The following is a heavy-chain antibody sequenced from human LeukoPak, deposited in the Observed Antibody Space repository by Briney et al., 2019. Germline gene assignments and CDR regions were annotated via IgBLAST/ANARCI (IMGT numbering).Heavy chain of an antibody. CDR1: GFTFRNYG. D-gene: IGHD5-18*01. Sequence: GGSLRLSCAASGFTFRNYGMHWVRQAPGKGLEWVAVISRDGLTKYYADSVKGRFTLHRDNSRNTLYLEMNSLRDEDTAVYYCVWRDEDSYGPSIEGYGMDVWGQGTTVTVSS. J-gene: IGHJ6*02. V-gene: IGHV3-30*03. CDR3: VWRDEDSYGPSIEGYGMDV. CDR2: ISRDGLTK.